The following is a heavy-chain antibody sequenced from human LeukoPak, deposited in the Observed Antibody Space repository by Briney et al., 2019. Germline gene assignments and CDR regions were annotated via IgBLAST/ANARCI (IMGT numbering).Heavy chain of an antibody. V-gene: IGHV1-2*02. J-gene: IGHJ6*04. CDR2: INPNSGGT. CDR3: ARSRVGATFGLDV. Sequence: ASVKVSCKASGYTFTGYYMHWVRQAPGQGLEWMGWINPNSGGTNYAQKFQGRVTMTRDTSISTAYMELSGLRSDDTAVYYCARSRVGATFGLDVWGKGTTVTVSS. D-gene: IGHD1-26*01. CDR1: GYTFTGYY.